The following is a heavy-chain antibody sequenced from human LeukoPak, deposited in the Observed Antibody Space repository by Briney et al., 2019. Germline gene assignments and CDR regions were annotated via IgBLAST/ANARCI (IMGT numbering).Heavy chain of an antibody. CDR1: GGSFGGYY. CDR2: INHSGST. V-gene: IGHV4-34*01. J-gene: IGHJ4*02. Sequence: PSETLSLTRAVYGGSFGGYYWSWIRQPPGKGLEWIGEINHSGSTNYNPSLKSRVTISVDTSKNQLSLKLNSVTAADTAVYYCVRVLTGSWGQGTLVTASS. D-gene: IGHD3-9*01. CDR3: VRVLTGS.